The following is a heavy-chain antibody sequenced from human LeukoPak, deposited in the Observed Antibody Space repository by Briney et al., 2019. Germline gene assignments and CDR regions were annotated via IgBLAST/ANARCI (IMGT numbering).Heavy chain of an antibody. Sequence: TGGSLRLSCAASGFTFSDYNMRWIRQAPGKGLEWVSSISRSGSPKYYADSVKGRFTISRDNAKNSLFLQMNSLRAEDTAVYYCARVLRYCSGGNCYSGGLGYMDVWGQGTLVTVS. J-gene: IGHJ4*02. CDR2: ISRSGSPK. V-gene: IGHV3-11*01. CDR3: ARVLRYCSGGNCYSGGLGYMDV. CDR1: GFTFSDYN. D-gene: IGHD2-15*01.